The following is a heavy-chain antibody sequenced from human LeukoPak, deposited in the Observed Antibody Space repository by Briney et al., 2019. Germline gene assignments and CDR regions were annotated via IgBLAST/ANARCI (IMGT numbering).Heavy chain of an antibody. Sequence: GGSLRLSCVVTGFAFSNAWMSWVRQAPGKGLEWVGRMKSQAHGGTTDYAAPVKGRFAISRDDSKETLYLEMNSLKTEDTGVYYCTTDHDYGDYAPPLAWGRGVLVTVSS. V-gene: IGHV3-15*01. CDR3: TTDHDYGDYAPPLA. CDR1: GFAFSNAW. D-gene: IGHD4-17*01. CDR2: MKSQAHGGTT. J-gene: IGHJ5*02.